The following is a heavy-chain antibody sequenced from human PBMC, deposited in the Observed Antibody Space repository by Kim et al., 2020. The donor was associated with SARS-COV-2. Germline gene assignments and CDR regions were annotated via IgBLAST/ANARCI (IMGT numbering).Heavy chain of an antibody. D-gene: IGHD6-13*01. J-gene: IGHJ5*02. V-gene: IGHV4-59*01. CDR3: ARDTARIAAAGTNWFDP. Sequence: LKSRGTISVDTAKGQFSLKLSSVTAADTAVYYCARDTARIAAAGTNWFDPWGQGTLVTVSS.